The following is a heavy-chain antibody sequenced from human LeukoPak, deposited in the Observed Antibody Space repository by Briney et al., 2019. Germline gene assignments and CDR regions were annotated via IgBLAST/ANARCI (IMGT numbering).Heavy chain of an antibody. Sequence: SQTLSLTCAISGDSVSSNSAAWNWIRQSPSRGLEWLGRTYYRSKWYNDHAVSVKSRITINPDTSKNQFSLQLNSATPGDTAVYYCARAEGIVGEDYYYYGMDVWGQGTTVTVSS. CDR3: ARAEGIVGEDYYYYGMDV. CDR2: TYYRSKWYN. V-gene: IGHV6-1*01. J-gene: IGHJ6*02. CDR1: GDSVSSNSAA. D-gene: IGHD1-26*01.